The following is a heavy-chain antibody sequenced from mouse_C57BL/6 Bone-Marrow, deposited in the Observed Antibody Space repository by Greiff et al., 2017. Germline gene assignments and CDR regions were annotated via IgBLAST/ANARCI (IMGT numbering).Heavy chain of an antibody. V-gene: IGHV1-69*01. D-gene: IGHD1-1*01. J-gene: IGHJ2*01. CDR1: GYTFTSYW. CDR3: ASLYCYGSTLFDY. Sequence: VQLQQPGAELVMPGASVKLSCKASGYTFTSYWMHWVKQRPGQGLEWIGEIDPSDSYTNYNQKLKGKSTLTVDKSSSTAYMQLSSLTSEDSAVYYCASLYCYGSTLFDYWGQGTTLTVSS. CDR2: IDPSDSYT.